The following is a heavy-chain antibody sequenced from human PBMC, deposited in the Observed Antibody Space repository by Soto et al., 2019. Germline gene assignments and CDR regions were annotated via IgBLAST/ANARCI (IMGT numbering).Heavy chain of an antibody. D-gene: IGHD3-22*01. CDR2: IWSDGSST. CDR1: GFTFTNYD. CDR3: ARNSNRYYFDY. Sequence: LRLSCAASGFTFTNYDMHWVRQAPGKGLEWVAVIWSDGSSTFYADSVKGRFTISRDNSKSTLYLQMNSLRAEDTALYYCARNSNRYYFDYWGQGALVTVAS. V-gene: IGHV3-33*01. J-gene: IGHJ4*02.